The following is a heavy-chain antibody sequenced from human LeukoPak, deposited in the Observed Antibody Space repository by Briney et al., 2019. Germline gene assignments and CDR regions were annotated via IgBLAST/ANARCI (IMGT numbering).Heavy chain of an antibody. Sequence: DSVKVSCKASGYTFSGTGWYLYWLRQAPGQGLECMGWIHPNNGDTAYAQKFEGRVAMTRHTSISTAYMELRRLRPDDTAVYFCARDGPAQMVDLDYWGQGTLVTVSS. CDR1: GYTFSGTGWY. V-gene: IGHV1-2*02. CDR3: ARDGPAQMVDLDY. D-gene: IGHD3-10*01. J-gene: IGHJ4*02. CDR2: IHPNNGDT.